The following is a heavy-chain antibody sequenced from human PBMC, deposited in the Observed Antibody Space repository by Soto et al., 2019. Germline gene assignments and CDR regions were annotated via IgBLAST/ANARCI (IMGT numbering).Heavy chain of an antibody. CDR2: INPATGAA. D-gene: IGHD3-3*01. V-gene: IGHV1-2*02. CDR1: GYPVTAYY. J-gene: IGHJ3*02. Sequence: QLHLVQSGAVVKKPGASVTVSCSASGYPVTAYYMHWVRQAPGRGLEWMGGINPATGAAKYTQTFQGRATLPRDTSTCTGFMELGGPKSEDTAFFYWARGGGVGVAGSAAFDMWGQGTLVTVSS. CDR3: ARGGGVGVAGSAAFDM.